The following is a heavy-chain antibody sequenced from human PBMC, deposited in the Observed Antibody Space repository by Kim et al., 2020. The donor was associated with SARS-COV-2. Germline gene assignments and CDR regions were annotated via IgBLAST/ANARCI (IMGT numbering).Heavy chain of an antibody. J-gene: IGHJ2*01. D-gene: IGHD3-10*01. Sequence: GGSLRLSCAASGFTFSSYWMSWVRQAPGKGLEWVSNIKQDGSEKYYVDSVKGRFTISRDNAKNSLYLQMNSLRAEDTAVYYCARVRGGGILAGGYCYFDLWGRGTLVTVSS. CDR1: GFTFSSYW. CDR2: IKQDGSEK. V-gene: IGHV3-7*01. CDR3: ARVRGGGILAGGYCYFDL.